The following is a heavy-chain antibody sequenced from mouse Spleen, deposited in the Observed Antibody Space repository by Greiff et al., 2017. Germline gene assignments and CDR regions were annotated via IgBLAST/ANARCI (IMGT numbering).Heavy chain of an antibody. CDR3: ARHGGTTVAFDY. V-gene: IGHV5-9-3*01. CDR2: ISSGGGNT. D-gene: IGHD1-1*01. Sequence: EVHLVESGGGLVKLGGSLKLSCAASGFTFSSYAMSWVRQTPEKRLEWVATISSGGGNTYYPDSVKGRFTISRDNAKNTLYLQMSSLKSEDTAMYYCARHGGTTVAFDYWGQGTTLTVSS. J-gene: IGHJ2*01. CDR1: GFTFSSYA.